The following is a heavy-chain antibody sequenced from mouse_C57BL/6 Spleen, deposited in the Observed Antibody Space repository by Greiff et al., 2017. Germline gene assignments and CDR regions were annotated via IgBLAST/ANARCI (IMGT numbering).Heavy chain of an antibody. Sequence: EVNVVESGGGLVQPGGSMKLSCVASGFTFSNYWMNWVRQSPEKGLEWVAQIRLKSDNYATHYAESVKGRFTISRDDSKSSVYLQMNNLRAEDTGIYYCTGTGTYFDVWGTGTTVTVSS. CDR1: GFTFSNYW. D-gene: IGHD4-1*01. CDR2: IRLKSDNYAT. CDR3: TGTGTYFDV. J-gene: IGHJ1*03. V-gene: IGHV6-3*01.